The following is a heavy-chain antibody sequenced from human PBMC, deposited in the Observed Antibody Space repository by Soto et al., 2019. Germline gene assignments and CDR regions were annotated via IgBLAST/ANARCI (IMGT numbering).Heavy chain of an antibody. Sequence: GGSLRLSCAASGFTFSSYSMNWVRQAPGKGLEWVSYISSSSSTIYYADSVKGRFTISRDNAKNSLYLQMNSLRDEDTAVYYCARGGTAGRITIFGVVSSDDYFDYWGQGTLVTVSS. CDR2: ISSSSSTI. J-gene: IGHJ4*02. CDR1: GFTFSSYS. CDR3: ARGGTAGRITIFGVVSSDDYFDY. V-gene: IGHV3-48*02. D-gene: IGHD3-3*01.